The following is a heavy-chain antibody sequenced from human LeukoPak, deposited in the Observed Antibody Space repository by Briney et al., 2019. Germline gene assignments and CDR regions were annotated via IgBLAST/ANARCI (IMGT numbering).Heavy chain of an antibody. CDR3: ARDSPYYYDSSGYPPFDY. J-gene: IGHJ4*02. D-gene: IGHD3-22*01. V-gene: IGHV1-18*01. CDR1: GYTFTSYG. CDR2: ISAYNGNT. Sequence: ASVKVSCKASGYTFTSYGISWVRQAPGQGLEWMGWISAYNGNTNYAQKLQGRVTMTTDTSTSTAYMELRSLRSDDTAVYYCARDSPYYYDSSGYPPFDYWGQGTLVTVSS.